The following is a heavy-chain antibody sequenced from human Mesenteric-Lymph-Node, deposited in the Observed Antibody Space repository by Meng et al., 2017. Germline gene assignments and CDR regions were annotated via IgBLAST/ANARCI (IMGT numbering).Heavy chain of an antibody. V-gene: IGHV4-34*01. Sequence: SETLSLTCAVYGGSISGHYWVWIRQPPGKGLEWIGEVSHSGTTNYNASLKSRVTISVDTSKNQFSLKLSSVTAADTAVYYCARDRPIIHYYGSGSYYTDWGQGTLVTVSS. D-gene: IGHD3-10*01. J-gene: IGHJ4*02. CDR2: VSHSGTT. CDR1: GGSISGHY. CDR3: ARDRPIIHYYGSGSYYTD.